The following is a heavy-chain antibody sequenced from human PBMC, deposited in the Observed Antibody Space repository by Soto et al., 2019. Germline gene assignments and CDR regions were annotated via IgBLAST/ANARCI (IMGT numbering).Heavy chain of an antibody. Sequence: GGSLRLSCAASGFTFSSYAMHWVRQAPGKGLEWVAVISYDGSNKYYADSVKGRFTISRDNSKNTLYLQMNSLRAEDTAVYYCARDSAGIAASGAFDIWGQGTVVTVSS. CDR2: ISYDGSNK. CDR1: GFTFSSYA. V-gene: IGHV3-30-3*01. CDR3: ARDSAGIAASGAFDI. J-gene: IGHJ3*02. D-gene: IGHD6-13*01.